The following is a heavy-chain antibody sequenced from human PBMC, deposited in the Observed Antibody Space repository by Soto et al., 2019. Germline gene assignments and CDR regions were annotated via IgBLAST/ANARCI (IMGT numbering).Heavy chain of an antibody. Sequence: GGSLRLSCAASGFTFSSYEVNWVRQAPGKGLEWVSYISSSGSTIYYADSVKGRFTISRDNAKNSLYLQMNSLRAEDTAVYYCARDLFTVAGTYYYYYGMDVWGQGTTVTVSS. J-gene: IGHJ6*02. V-gene: IGHV3-48*03. CDR1: GFTFSSYE. CDR3: ARDLFTVAGTYYYYYGMDV. D-gene: IGHD6-19*01. CDR2: ISSSGSTI.